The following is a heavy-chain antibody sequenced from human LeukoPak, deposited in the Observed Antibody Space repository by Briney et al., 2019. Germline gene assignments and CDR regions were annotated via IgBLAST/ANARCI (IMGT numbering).Heavy chain of an antibody. J-gene: IGHJ4*02. CDR2: INHSGST. CDR3: ARVWGGIVVVPAARRIDY. CDR1: GGSFSGYY. V-gene: IGHV4-34*01. D-gene: IGHD2-2*01. Sequence: KPSEILSLTCAVYGGSFSGYYWSWIRPPPGKELEWIGEINHSGSTNYNASLKSRVTISVDTSKNQFSLKLSSVTAADTAVYYRARVWGGIVVVPAARRIDYWGQGTLVTVSS.